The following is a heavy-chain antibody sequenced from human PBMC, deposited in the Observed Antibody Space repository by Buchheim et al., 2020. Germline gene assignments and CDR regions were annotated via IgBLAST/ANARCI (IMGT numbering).Heavy chain of an antibody. CDR1: GGSISSGGYS. CDR3: ARASVAVAGGIDY. D-gene: IGHD6-19*01. Sequence: QLPLQESGSGLVKPSQTLSLTCAVSGGSISSGGYSWSWIRQPPGKGLEWIGYIYHSGSTYYNPSLKSRVTISVDRSKNQFSLKLSSVTAADTAVYYCARASVAVAGGIDYWGQGTL. CDR2: IYHSGST. V-gene: IGHV4-30-2*01. J-gene: IGHJ4*02.